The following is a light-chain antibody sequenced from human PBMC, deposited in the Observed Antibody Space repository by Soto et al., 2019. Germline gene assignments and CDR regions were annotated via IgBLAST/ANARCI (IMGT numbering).Light chain of an antibody. V-gene: IGKV3-20*01. CDR2: GAS. J-gene: IGKJ5*01. CDR3: QQSYSTPPIT. CDR1: QSVSSSY. Sequence: EIVLTQSPGTLSLSPGEIATLSFSASQSVSSSYLAWYQQKPGQAPRLLIYGASSRATGIPDRFSGSGSGTDFTLTISSLQPEDFATYYCQQSYSTPPITFGQGTRLEIK.